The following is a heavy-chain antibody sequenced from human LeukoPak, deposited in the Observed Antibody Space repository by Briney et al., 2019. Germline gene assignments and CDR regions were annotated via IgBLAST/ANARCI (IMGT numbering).Heavy chain of an antibody. CDR3: AKDGNYYASNPLD. CDR1: GFTFSSYG. D-gene: IGHD3-10*01. J-gene: IGHJ4*02. V-gene: IGHV3-30*02. CDR2: IRYDGSNK. Sequence: GGSLRLSCAASGFTFSSYGMHWVRQAPGKGLEWVAFIRYDGSNKYYADSVKGRFTISRDNSKNTLYLQMNSLRAEDTAVYYCAKDGNYYASNPLDWGQGTLVTVSS.